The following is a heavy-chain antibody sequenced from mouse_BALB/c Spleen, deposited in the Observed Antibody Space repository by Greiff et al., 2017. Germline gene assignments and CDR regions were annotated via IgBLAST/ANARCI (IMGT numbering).Heavy chain of an antibody. CDR3: ARENYYGSSYGYFDV. V-gene: IGHV5-6-5*01. Sequence: EVQLVESGGGLVKPGGSLKLSCAASGFTFSSYAMSWVRQTPEKRLEWVASISSGGSTYYPDSVKGRFTISRENAKNTLYLEMSSLRSEDTAMYYCARENYYGSSYGYFDVWGAGTTVTVSS. CDR1: GFTFSSYA. CDR2: ISSGGST. D-gene: IGHD1-1*01. J-gene: IGHJ1*01.